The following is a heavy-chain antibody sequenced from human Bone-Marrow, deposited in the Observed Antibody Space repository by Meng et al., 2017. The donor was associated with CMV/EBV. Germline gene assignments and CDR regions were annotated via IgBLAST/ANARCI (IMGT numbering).Heavy chain of an antibody. CDR3: ARVKTYYDFWSGYYAPGYYYYYGMDV. D-gene: IGHD3-3*01. CDR2: IYYSGST. V-gene: IGHV4-39*07. Sequence: SETLSLTCTVSGGSISSSSYYWGWIRQPPGKGLEWIGSIYYSGSTYYNPSLKSRVTISVDTSKNQFSLKLSSVTAADTAVYYCARVKTYYDFWSGYYAPGYYYYYGMDVWGQGTTVTVSS. J-gene: IGHJ6*02. CDR1: GGSISSSSYY.